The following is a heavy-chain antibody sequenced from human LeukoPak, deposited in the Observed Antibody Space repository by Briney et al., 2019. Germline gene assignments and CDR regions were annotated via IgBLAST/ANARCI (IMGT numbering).Heavy chain of an antibody. CDR1: GYTFTDYY. J-gene: IGHJ4*02. V-gene: IGHV1-2*02. CDR3: ATSRGGTSFDY. Sequence: ASLKVSCKASGYTFTDYYVHWVRQAPGQALEWMGWMNPNSGSTNYAQRFQGRVTMTRDTSISTAYMELTRLRFDDTAVFYCATSRGGTSFDYWGQGTLVTVSS. D-gene: IGHD2-2*01. CDR2: MNPNSGST.